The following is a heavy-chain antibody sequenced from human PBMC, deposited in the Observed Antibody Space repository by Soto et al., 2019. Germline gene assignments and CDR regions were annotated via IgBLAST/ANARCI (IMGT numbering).Heavy chain of an antibody. CDR3: ARGGERITILGVVIRPYYYGMDV. CDR1: GGSFSGYY. CDR2: INHSGST. V-gene: IGHV4-34*01. D-gene: IGHD3-3*01. Sequence: ETLSLSCAVYGGSFSGYYWSWIGQPPGKGLESIGEINHSGSTNYNPSLKSRVTISVDTSKNQFSLKLSSVTAADTAVYYCARGGERITILGVVIRPYYYGMDVWGQGTTVTVSS. J-gene: IGHJ6*02.